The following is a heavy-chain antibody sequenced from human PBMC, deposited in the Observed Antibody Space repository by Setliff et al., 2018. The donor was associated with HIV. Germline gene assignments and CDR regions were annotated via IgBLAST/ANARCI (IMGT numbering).Heavy chain of an antibody. CDR2: ISPGDSET. V-gene: IGHV5-51*01. D-gene: IGHD3-10*01. J-gene: IGHJ3*02. CDR1: GDSFTDYW. CDR3: ARVSRNLYGHLDGFDI. Sequence: GESLKISCRASGDSFTDYWIGWVRQMPGKGLECMGIISPGDSETKYSPSFQGQVTISVDKSFNTAYLQWSSLRASDTTMYYCARVSRNLYGHLDGFDIWGHGTMVTVSS.